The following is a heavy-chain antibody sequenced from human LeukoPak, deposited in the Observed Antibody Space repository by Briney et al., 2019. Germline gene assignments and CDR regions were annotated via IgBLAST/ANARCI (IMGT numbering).Heavy chain of an antibody. J-gene: IGHJ4*02. V-gene: IGHV3-30*18. CDR1: GFTFSNYG. Sequence: GRSLRLSCAASGFTFSNYGMHWVRQAPGKGLEWVAAISYDGSTKYYADSVKGRFTSSRDNSKNTLYLQMNSLRPEDTAVYYCAKDSSVWVVGAISFFDYWGQGTLVTVSS. CDR3: AKDSSVWVVGAISFFDY. CDR2: ISYDGSTK. D-gene: IGHD1-26*01.